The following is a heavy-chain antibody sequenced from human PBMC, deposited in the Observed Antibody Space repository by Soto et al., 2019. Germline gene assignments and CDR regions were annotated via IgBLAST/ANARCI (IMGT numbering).Heavy chain of an antibody. J-gene: IGHJ6*02. CDR3: ARLSFGYDMDV. CDR2: VFYSGRT. Sequence: QLQLQESGPGLVKPSETLSLTCTVSGGSISSSRHYWAWIRQPPGKGLQWIGSVFYSGRTYYNPSLKSRVTISVDTSKNQFPLNVSSVSAADTALYYCARLSFGYDMDVWGQGTTVTVSS. D-gene: IGHD3-16*01. V-gene: IGHV4-39*01. CDR1: GGSISSSRHY.